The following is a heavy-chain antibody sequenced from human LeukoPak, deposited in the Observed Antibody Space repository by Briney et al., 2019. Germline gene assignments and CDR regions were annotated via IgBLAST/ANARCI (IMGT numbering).Heavy chain of an antibody. CDR1: GGSISSGSYY. Sequence: SETLSLTCTVSGGSISSGSYYWNWIRQPAGEGLEWIGRIYTSGSTNYNPSLKSRVTISVDTSKNQFSLKLSSVTAADTAVYYCARSSTTDANHYYYYYMDVWGRGTTVTVSS. V-gene: IGHV4-61*02. CDR2: IYTSGST. D-gene: IGHD2-2*01. CDR3: ARSSTTDANHYYYYYMDV. J-gene: IGHJ6*03.